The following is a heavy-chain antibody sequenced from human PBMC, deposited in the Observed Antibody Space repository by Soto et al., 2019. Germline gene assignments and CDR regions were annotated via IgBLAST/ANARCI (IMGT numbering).Heavy chain of an antibody. J-gene: IGHJ6*02. D-gene: IGHD2-2*01. CDR2: IYYSGST. V-gene: IGHV4-31*03. Sequence: SETLSLTCTVSGGSISSGGYYWSWIRQHPGKGLEWIGYIYYSGSTYYNPSLKSRVTISVDTSKNQFSLKLSSVTAADTAVYYCARGRVPAAIRSPYYYGMDVWGQGTAVTVSS. CDR1: GGSISSGGYY. CDR3: ARGRVPAAIRSPYYYGMDV.